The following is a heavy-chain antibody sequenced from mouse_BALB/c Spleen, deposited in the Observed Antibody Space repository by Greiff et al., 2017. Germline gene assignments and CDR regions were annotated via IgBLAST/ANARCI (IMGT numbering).Heavy chain of an antibody. V-gene: IGHV2-9*02. CDR1: GFSLTSYG. Sequence: VKVVESGPGLVAPSQSLSITCTVSGFSLTSYGVHWVRQPPGKGLEWLGVIWAGGSTNYNSALMSRLSISKDNSKSQVFLKMNSLQTDDTAMYYCARVGYGSSYFDVWGAGTTVTVSS. D-gene: IGHD1-1*01. CDR2: IWAGGST. J-gene: IGHJ1*01. CDR3: ARVGYGSSYFDV.